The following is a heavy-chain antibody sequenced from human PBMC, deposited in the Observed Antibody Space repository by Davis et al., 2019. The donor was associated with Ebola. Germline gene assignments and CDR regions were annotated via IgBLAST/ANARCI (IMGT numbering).Heavy chain of an antibody. CDR2: IYYSGST. CDR1: GGSFSGYY. V-gene: IGHV4-59*01. Sequence: SETLSLTCAVYGGSFSGYYWSWIRQPPGKGLEWIGYIYYSGSTNYNPSLKSRVTISVDTSKNQFSLKLSSVTAADTAVYYCARGGDFGVDNWFDPWGQGTLVTVSS. CDR3: ARGGDFGVDNWFDP. J-gene: IGHJ5*02. D-gene: IGHD3-3*01.